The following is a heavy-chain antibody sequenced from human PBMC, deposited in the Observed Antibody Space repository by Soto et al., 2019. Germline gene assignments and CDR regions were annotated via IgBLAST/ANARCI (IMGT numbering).Heavy chain of an antibody. D-gene: IGHD3-16*01. CDR3: AKKVIHSTPQGGFDY. V-gene: IGHV3-23*01. CDR2: ISGSGGST. Sequence: EVQLLESGGGLVQPGGSLRLSCVASGFTFSIYAMSWVRQAPGKGLEWVSVISGSGGSTYYADYVKGRFTISRDNSKNTLYLQMNSLRAEDTAVYFCAKKVIHSTPQGGFDYWGQGTLVTVSS. CDR1: GFTFSIYA. J-gene: IGHJ4*02.